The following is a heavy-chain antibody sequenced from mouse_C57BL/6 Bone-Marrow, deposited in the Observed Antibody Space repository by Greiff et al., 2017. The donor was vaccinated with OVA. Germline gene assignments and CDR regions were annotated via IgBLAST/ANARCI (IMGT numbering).Heavy chain of an antibody. V-gene: IGHV5-6*01. CDR3: ARYDYDEAY. Sequence: EVHLVESGGDLVKPGGSLKLSCAASGFTFSSYGMSWVRQTPDKRLEWVATISSGGSYTYYPDSVKGRFTISRDNAKNTLYLQMSSLKSEDTAMYYCARYDYDEAYWGQGTLVTVSA. J-gene: IGHJ3*01. CDR2: ISSGGSYT. D-gene: IGHD2-4*01. CDR1: GFTFSSYG.